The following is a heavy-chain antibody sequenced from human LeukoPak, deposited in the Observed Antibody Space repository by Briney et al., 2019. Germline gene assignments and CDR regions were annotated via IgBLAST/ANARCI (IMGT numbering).Heavy chain of an antibody. CDR3: ARDKGSARYCSSTSCYAVFDY. CDR2: IIPILDIA. V-gene: IGHV1-69*04. CDR1: GGTFSSYT. Sequence: SVKVSCKASGGTFSSYTISWVRQAPGQGLEWMGRIIPILDIANYAQKFQGRVTITADKSTSTAYMELSSLRSEDTAVYYCARDKGSARYCSSTSCYAVFDYWGQGTLVTVSS. J-gene: IGHJ4*02. D-gene: IGHD2-2*01.